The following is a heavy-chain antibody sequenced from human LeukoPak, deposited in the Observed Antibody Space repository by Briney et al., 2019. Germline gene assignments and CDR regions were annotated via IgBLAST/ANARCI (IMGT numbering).Heavy chain of an antibody. CDR2: ISGSGGST. CDR3: ARDQRPQWLARGGGFDY. D-gene: IGHD6-19*01. Sequence: GGSLRLSCAASGFTFSSYAMSWVRQAPGKGLEWVSAISGSGGSTYYADSVKGRFTISRDNSKNTLYLQMNSLRAEDTAVYYCARDQRPQWLARGGGFDYWGQGTLVTVSS. CDR1: GFTFSSYA. V-gene: IGHV3-23*01. J-gene: IGHJ4*02.